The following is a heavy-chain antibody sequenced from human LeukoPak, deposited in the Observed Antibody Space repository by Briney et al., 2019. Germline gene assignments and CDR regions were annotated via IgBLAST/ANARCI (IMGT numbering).Heavy chain of an antibody. J-gene: IGHJ4*02. CDR2: ISSSSSYI. CDR1: GFTFSSYT. V-gene: IGHV3-21*04. Sequence: KPGGSLRLSCAASGFTFSSYTMNWVRQAPGKGLEWVSYISSSSSYIYYADSVKGRFTISRDNAKNSLYLQMNSLRAEDTAMYYCARDIRAVGVTLYFDYWGQGILVTVSS. D-gene: IGHD1-26*01. CDR3: ARDIRAVGVTLYFDY.